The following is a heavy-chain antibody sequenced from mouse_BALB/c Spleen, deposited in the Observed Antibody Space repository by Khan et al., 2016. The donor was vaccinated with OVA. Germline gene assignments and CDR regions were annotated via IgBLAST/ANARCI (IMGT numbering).Heavy chain of an antibody. D-gene: IGHD4-1*01. V-gene: IGHV14-4*02. CDR3: SSNCDDY. CDR1: GFNITDSY. CDR2: IDPENGDT. J-gene: IGHJ2*01. Sequence: VQLQQPGAELVRSGASVKLSCTASGFNITDSYIHWLKQRPEQGLEWIGWIDPENGDTEYAPKFQGKATMTADTSSNTAYLQLSSLTSEDTAVYYCSSNCDDYWGQGTTVTVSS.